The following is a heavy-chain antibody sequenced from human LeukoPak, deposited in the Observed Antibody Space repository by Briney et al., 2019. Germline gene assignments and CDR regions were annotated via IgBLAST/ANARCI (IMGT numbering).Heavy chain of an antibody. CDR2: INTNTGNP. J-gene: IGHJ4*02. D-gene: IGHD1-14*01. V-gene: IGHV7-4-1*02. Sequence: ASVKVSCKASGYTFTSYAMNWVRQSPGQGLEWMGWINTNTGNPTYAQGFTGRFVFSLDTSVSTAYLQISSLKAEDTAVYYCAREGGRSSTGVARNDDYWGQGTLVTVSS. CDR1: GYTFTSYA. CDR3: AREGGRSSTGVARNDDY.